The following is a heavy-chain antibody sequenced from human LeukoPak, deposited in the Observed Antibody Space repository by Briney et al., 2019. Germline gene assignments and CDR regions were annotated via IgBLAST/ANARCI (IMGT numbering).Heavy chain of an antibody. CDR2: IRGSGEST. CDR1: GFIFNTYA. Sequence: PGGSLRLSCAASGFIFNTYAMSWVRQAPGKGLEWVSTIRGSGESTHYADSVQGRFTISRDNSLYTVYLQMNSLRAEDTAVYYCAKDKMAYSTSSWDYWGQGTLVTVSS. D-gene: IGHD6-6*01. J-gene: IGHJ4*02. CDR3: AKDKMAYSTSSWDY. V-gene: IGHV3-23*01.